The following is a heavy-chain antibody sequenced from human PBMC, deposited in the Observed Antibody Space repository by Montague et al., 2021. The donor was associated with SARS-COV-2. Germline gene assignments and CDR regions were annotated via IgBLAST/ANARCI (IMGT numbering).Heavy chain of an antibody. Sequence: SETLSLTCTVSGASISSYYWSWIRQPPGKGLEWIGHIYHSGSTNYNPSLKSRVTISVDTSKNQFSLKLSSVTAADTAVYYCARHAPHSSGFVHLLSFDYWGKGTLVTVSS. D-gene: IGHD6-19*01. V-gene: IGHV4-59*08. CDR3: ARHAPHSSGFVHLLSFDY. J-gene: IGHJ4*02. CDR1: GASISSYY. CDR2: IYHSGST.